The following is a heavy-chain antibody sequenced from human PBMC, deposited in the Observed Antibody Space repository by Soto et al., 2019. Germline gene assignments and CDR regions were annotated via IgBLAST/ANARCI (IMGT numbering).Heavy chain of an antibody. D-gene: IGHD6-13*01. CDR3: ARGFGYSSSWYGEYFQH. Sequence: QVQLVQSGAEVKKPGSSVKVSCKASGGTFSSYAISWVRQAPGQGLEWMGWIIPIFGTANYAQKFQGRVTITADESTSTAYMELSSLRSEDTAVYYCARGFGYSSSWYGEYFQHWGQGTLVTVSS. J-gene: IGHJ1*01. CDR2: IIPIFGTA. V-gene: IGHV1-69*01. CDR1: GGTFSSYA.